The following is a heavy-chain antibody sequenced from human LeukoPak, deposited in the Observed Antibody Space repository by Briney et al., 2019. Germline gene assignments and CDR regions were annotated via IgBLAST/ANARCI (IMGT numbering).Heavy chain of an antibody. V-gene: IGHV4-39*07. D-gene: IGHD3-16*01. Sequence: SETLSLTCTVSGGSISTSSYYWGWIRQPPGKGLEWIGNIYYNGSTYYNTSLKTRVTISVDTSQNQFSLKQSFMTAADTAVYYCARSPRGSGHEYYYYMDVWGKGTTVTVSS. CDR3: ARSPRGSGHEYYYYMDV. J-gene: IGHJ6*03. CDR1: GGSISTSSYY. CDR2: IYYNGST.